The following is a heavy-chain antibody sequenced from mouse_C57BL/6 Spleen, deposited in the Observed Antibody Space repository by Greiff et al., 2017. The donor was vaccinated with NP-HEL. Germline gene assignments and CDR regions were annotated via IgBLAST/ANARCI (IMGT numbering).Heavy chain of an antibody. J-gene: IGHJ2*01. Sequence: EVHLVESGGDLVKPGGSLKLSCAASGFTFSSYGMSWVRQTPDKRLEWVATISSGGGYTYYPDSVKGRFTISRDNAKNTLYLHMSSLKSEDTDMYYWARHCAYYSNCHYGDNWGQGTTLTVT. D-gene: IGHD2-5*01. V-gene: IGHV5-6*01. CDR1: GFTFSSYG. CDR2: ISSGGGYT. CDR3: ARHCAYYSNCHYGDN.